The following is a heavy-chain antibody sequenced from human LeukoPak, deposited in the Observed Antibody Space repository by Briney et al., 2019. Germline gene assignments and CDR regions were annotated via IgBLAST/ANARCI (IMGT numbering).Heavy chain of an antibody. CDR2: IKQDGSEK. CDR1: GFTISTYW. CDR3: AREGGPYRPLDY. V-gene: IGHV3-7*01. J-gene: IGHJ4*02. Sequence: GGSLRLSCAASGFTISTYWMSWVRQAPGKGLEWVANIKQDGSEKYFVDSVKGRFTISRDNAKNTLYLQMNSLRAEDTAVYYCAREGGPYRPLDYSGQGTLVTVAS.